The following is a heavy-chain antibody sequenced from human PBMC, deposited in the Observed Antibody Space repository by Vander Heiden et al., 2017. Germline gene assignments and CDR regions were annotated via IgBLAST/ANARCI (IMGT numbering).Heavy chain of an antibody. CDR3: ARAYVGWRWLLDY. Sequence: QVQLVESGGGVVQPGRSLRLSCAASGFTFSSYGMHWVRQAPGKGLEWVAVIWYDGSNKYYADSVKGRFTISRDNSKNTLYLQMNSLRAEDTAVYYCARAYVGWRWLLDYWGQGTLVTVSS. V-gene: IGHV3-33*01. CDR2: IWYDGSNK. CDR1: GFTFSSYG. J-gene: IGHJ4*02. D-gene: IGHD3-22*01.